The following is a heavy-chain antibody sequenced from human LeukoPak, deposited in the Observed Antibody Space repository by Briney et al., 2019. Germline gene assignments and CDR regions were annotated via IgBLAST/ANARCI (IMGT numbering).Heavy chain of an antibody. CDR1: GGSISSSSYY. CDR2: IYYSGST. D-gene: IGHD1-20*01. CDR3: ARDNGGLTGTSSWFDP. Sequence: PSETLSLTCTVSGGSISSSSYYWGWIRQPPGKGLEWIGSIYYSGSTYYNPSLKSRVTISVDTSKNQFSLKLSSVTAADTAVYYCARDNGGLTGTSSWFDPWGQGTLVTVSS. V-gene: IGHV4-39*07. J-gene: IGHJ5*02.